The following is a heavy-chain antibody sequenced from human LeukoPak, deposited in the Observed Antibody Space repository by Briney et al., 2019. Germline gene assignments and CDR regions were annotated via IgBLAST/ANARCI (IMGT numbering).Heavy chain of an antibody. CDR2: TNPNSGNT. J-gene: IGHJ6*03. Sequence: GASVKVSCKLSGYTFTSYDINWVRQATRQGFEWMSWTNPNSGNTGYAQKFQGRVTMTRNTSIRTAYMELSSLRSEDTAVHYCARGLYYYYMDIWGKGTTVTVSS. CDR1: GYTFTSYD. CDR3: ARGLYYYYMDI. V-gene: IGHV1-8*01.